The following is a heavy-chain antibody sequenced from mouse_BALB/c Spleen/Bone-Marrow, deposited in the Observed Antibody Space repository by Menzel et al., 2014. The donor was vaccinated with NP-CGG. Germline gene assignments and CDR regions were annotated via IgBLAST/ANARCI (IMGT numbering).Heavy chain of an antibody. V-gene: IGHV1-37*01. J-gene: IGHJ2*01. CDR1: GYSFTGYF. CDR2: TNPYNGDT. Sequence: EVMLVESGPELVKPGASVKISCKASGYSFTGYFMNWVKQSHGKSLEWIGRTNPYNGDTFYNQKFKGKATLTVDKSSSTAHMELLSLTSEDSAVYYCGRGDDYDGDFDRWGQGTTLTVSS. D-gene: IGHD2-4*01. CDR3: GRGDDYDGDFDR.